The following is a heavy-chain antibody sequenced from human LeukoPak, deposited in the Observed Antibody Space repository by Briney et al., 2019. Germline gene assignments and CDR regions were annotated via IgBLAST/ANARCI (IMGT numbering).Heavy chain of an antibody. CDR1: GYSFTSYW. CDR2: IYPGDSDT. Sequence: GEPLKISCKGSGYSFTSYWIGWVRQMPGKGLEWMGIIYPGDSDTRYSPSFQGQVTVSADKSISTAYLQWSSLKASDTAMYYCARAASSSSSFYYYYVDVWGKGTTVTVSS. J-gene: IGHJ6*03. V-gene: IGHV5-51*01. D-gene: IGHD6-6*01. CDR3: ARAASSSSSFYYYYVDV.